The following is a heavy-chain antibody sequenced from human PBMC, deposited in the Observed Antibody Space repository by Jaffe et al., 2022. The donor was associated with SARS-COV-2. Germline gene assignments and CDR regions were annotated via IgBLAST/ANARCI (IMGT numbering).Heavy chain of an antibody. D-gene: IGHD1-26*01. CDR1: RYTFTSYS. V-gene: IGHV1-46*04. CDR2: INPNGGST. CDR3: ARDGAGAKGWYFDY. J-gene: IGHJ4*02. Sequence: QVQLVQSGAEVKKPGASVKVSCKASRYTFTSYSMHWVRQAPGQGLEWMGIINPNGGSTTYAQKLQGRVTMTRDTSTSTVYMELSSLRSEDTAVYYCARDGAGAKGWYFDYWGQGTLVTVSS.